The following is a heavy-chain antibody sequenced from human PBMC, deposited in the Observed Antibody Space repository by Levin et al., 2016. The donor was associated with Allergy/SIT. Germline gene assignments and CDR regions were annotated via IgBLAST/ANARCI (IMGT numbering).Heavy chain of an antibody. CDR3: ARGITYYIY. CDR1: GFTFSSYA. CDR2: ISGSGGST. D-gene: IGHD3-22*01. J-gene: IGHJ4*02. Sequence: GESLKISCAASGFTFSSYAMSWVRQAPGKGLEWVSAISGSGGSTYYADSVEGRFTISRDNAKNSLYLQMNSLRAEDTAVYYCARGITYYIYWGQGTLVTVSS. V-gene: IGHV3-23*01.